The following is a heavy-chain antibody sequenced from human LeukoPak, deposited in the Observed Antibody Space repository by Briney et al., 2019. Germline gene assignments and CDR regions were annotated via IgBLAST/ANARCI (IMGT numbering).Heavy chain of an antibody. D-gene: IGHD6-13*01. CDR1: GGTFSSYT. CDR3: ARVVRYSSSWEDY. Sequence: SVKVSCKASGGTFSSYTISWVRQAPGQGLEWMGRIIPILGIVNYAQKFQGRVTITADKSTSTAYMELSSLRSEDTAVYYCARVVRYSSSWEDYWGQGTLVTVSS. V-gene: IGHV1-69*02. CDR2: IIPILGIV. J-gene: IGHJ4*02.